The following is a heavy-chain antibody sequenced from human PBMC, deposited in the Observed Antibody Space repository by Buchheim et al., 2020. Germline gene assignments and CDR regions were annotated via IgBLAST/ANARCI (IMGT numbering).Heavy chain of an antibody. CDR2: ISYDGSNK. Sequence: QVQLVESGGGVVQPGRSLRLSCAASGFTFSSYAMHWVRQAPGKGLEWVAVISYDGSNKYYADSVKGRFTISRDNSKNTLYLQMNSLRAEDTAVYYCARPFNTAMVGSPLDYWGQGTL. CDR3: ARPFNTAMVGSPLDY. CDR1: GFTFSSYA. V-gene: IGHV3-30*04. J-gene: IGHJ4*02. D-gene: IGHD5-18*01.